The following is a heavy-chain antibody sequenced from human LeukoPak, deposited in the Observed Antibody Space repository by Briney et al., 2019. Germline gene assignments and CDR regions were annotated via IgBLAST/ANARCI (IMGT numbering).Heavy chain of an antibody. CDR2: IIPILGIA. D-gene: IGHD1-26*01. Sequence: GASAKVSCKASGGTFSSYAISWVRQAPGQGLEWMGRIIPILGIANYEQKFQGRVTITADKSTSTAYMELSSLRSEDTAVYYCARAPNTGIVGAAAFDYWGQGTLVTVSS. V-gene: IGHV1-69*04. CDR3: ARAPNTGIVGAAAFDY. CDR1: GGTFSSYA. J-gene: IGHJ4*02.